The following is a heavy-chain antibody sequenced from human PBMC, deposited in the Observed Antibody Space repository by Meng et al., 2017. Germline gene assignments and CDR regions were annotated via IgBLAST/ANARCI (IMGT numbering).Heavy chain of an antibody. CDR2: ISGSDSST. CDR1: GFTFSTYA. Sequence: GESLKISCAASGFTFSTYAMSWVRQAPGKGLEWVSAISGSDSSTYYADSVKGRFTISRDNSKNTLYLQMNSLRAEDTAVYYCAKVTYYYDSSGLRPIEYFQHWGQGTLVTVSS. J-gene: IGHJ1*01. CDR3: AKVTYYYDSSGLRPIEYFQH. V-gene: IGHV3-23*01. D-gene: IGHD3-22*01.